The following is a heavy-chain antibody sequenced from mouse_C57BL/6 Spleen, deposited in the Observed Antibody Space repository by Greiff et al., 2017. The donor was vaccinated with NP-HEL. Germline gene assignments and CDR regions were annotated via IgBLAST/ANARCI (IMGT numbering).Heavy chain of an antibody. V-gene: IGHV1-64*01. D-gene: IGHD1-1*01. J-gene: IGHJ2*01. CDR1: GYTFTSYW. Sequence: QVQLQQPGAELVKPGASVKLSCKASGYTFTSYWMHWVKQRPGQGLEWIGMIHPSSGSTNYNEKFKSKATLTVDKSSSTAYMQLSSLTSEDSAVYYCAGWEGITTVVRPLDYWGQGTTLTVSS. CDR2: IHPSSGST. CDR3: AGWEGITTVVRPLDY.